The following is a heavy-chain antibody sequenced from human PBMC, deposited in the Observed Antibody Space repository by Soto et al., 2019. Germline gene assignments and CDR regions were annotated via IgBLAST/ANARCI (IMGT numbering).Heavy chain of an antibody. D-gene: IGHD3-3*01. CDR1: GGSFSGYY. J-gene: IGHJ4*02. CDR3: AGGPYPAYYDFWSGYLSFSDY. CDR2: INHSGST. Sequence: SETLSLTCAVYGGSFSGYYWSWIRQPPGKGLEWIGEINHSGSTNYNPSLKSRVTISVDTSKNQFSLKLSSVTAADTAVYYCAGGPYPAYYDFWSGYLSFSDYWGQGTLVTVSS. V-gene: IGHV4-34*01.